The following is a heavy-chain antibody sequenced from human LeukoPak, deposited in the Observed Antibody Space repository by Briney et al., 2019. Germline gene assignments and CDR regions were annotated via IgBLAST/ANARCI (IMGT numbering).Heavy chain of an antibody. Sequence: PGGTLRLSCAASGFTFSSYGMSWVRQAPGKGLEWVSSISSSSDYIYYADSVKGRFTISRDNAKNSLYLQMKSLRAEDTAVYYCARGKTSQNIVTRKTYNWFDPGARGPWSPSPQ. D-gene: IGHD2/OR15-2a*01. V-gene: IGHV3-21*01. J-gene: IGHJ5*02. CDR1: GFTFSSYG. CDR3: ARGKTSQNIVTRKTYNWFDP. CDR2: ISSSSDYI.